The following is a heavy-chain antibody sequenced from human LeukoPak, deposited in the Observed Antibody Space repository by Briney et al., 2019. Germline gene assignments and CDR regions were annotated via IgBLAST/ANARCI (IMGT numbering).Heavy chain of an antibody. V-gene: IGHV4-34*01. D-gene: IGHD3-22*01. J-gene: IGHJ4*02. CDR3: ASRPRRTYYYDSSGYYVY. Sequence: SETLSLTCAVYGGSFSGYYWSWIRQPPGKGLEWIGEINHSGSTNYNPSLESRVTISVDTSKNQFSLKLSSVTAADTAVYYCASRPRRTYYYDSSGYYVYWGQGTLVTVSS. CDR1: GGSFSGYY. CDR2: INHSGST.